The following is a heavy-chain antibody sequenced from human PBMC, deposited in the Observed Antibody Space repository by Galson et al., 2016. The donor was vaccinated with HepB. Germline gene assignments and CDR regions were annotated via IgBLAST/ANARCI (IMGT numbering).Heavy chain of an antibody. Sequence: SLRLSCAASGFTFSTYTLNWVRQAPGKGLEWVSSIKNSNSDVYYEDSVKGRFTISRDNAENSLYLQMDSLTAEDTAMYYCARARMAALGTGALDMWGQGTMVTVSS. CDR2: IKNSNSDV. V-gene: IGHV3-21*01. CDR1: GFTFSTYT. CDR3: ARARMAALGTGALDM. J-gene: IGHJ3*02. D-gene: IGHD6-13*01.